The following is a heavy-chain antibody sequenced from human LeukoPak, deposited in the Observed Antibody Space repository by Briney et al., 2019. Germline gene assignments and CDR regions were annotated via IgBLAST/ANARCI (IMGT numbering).Heavy chain of an antibody. CDR2: IYTSGST. J-gene: IGHJ3*02. Sequence: SETLSLTCTVSGGSISSYYWSWIRQPAGKGLEWIGRIYTSGSTNYNPSLKSRVTMSVDTSKNQFSLKLSSVTVADTAVYYCARVATGGYYYDSSGYYSPSDAFDIWGQGTMVTVSS. CDR1: GGSISSYY. D-gene: IGHD3-22*01. CDR3: ARVATGGYYYDSSGYYSPSDAFDI. V-gene: IGHV4-4*07.